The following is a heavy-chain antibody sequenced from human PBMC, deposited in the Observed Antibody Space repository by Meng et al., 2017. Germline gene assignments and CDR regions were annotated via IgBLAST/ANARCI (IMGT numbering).Heavy chain of an antibody. CDR2: INHSGST. Sequence: QVQLQRWGAGLLKPSETLSLTCAVYGGSFSGYYWSWIRQPPGKGLEWIGEINHSGSTNYNPSLKSRVTISVDTSKNQFSLKLSSVTAADTAVDYCARVGSFLRDYWGQGTLVTVSS. V-gene: IGHV4-34*01. CDR3: ARVGSFLRDY. D-gene: IGHD2/OR15-2a*01. J-gene: IGHJ4*02. CDR1: GGSFSGYY.